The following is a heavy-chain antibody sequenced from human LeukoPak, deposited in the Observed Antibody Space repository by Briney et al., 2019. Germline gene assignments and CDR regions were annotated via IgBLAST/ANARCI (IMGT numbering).Heavy chain of an antibody. J-gene: IGHJ4*02. CDR1: GFTFSSYS. CDR2: ISSSSSYI. V-gene: IGHV3-21*01. CDR3: ARDGSSGWYRGYYFDY. Sequence: GGSLRLSCAASGFTFSSYSMNWVRQAPGKGLEWVSSISSSSSYIYYADSVKGRFTISRVNAKNSLCLQMNSLRAEDTAVYYCARDGSSGWYRGYYFDYWGQGTLVTVSS. D-gene: IGHD6-19*01.